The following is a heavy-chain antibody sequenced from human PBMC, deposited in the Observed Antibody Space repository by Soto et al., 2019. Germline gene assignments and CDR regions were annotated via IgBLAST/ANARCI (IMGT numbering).Heavy chain of an antibody. CDR3: ARRDRSGYSYWLDT. J-gene: IGHJ5*02. CDR2: ISYSGST. CDR1: GGSISDGYY. D-gene: IGHD3-22*01. V-gene: IGHV4-31*03. Sequence: QVQLQESGPGLVKPSQTLSLTCTVSGGSISDGYYWSWIRQHPGKGLEWIGSISYSGSTTYNPSLKSRLTISVDRSKLQFSLNLSSVTAADTAVYYCARRDRSGYSYWLDTWGQGTLVTVSS.